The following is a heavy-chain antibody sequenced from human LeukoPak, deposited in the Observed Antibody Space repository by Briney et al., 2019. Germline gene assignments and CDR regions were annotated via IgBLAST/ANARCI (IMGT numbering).Heavy chain of an antibody. Sequence: GGSLRLSCAASGFTFSSYRMNWVRQAPGKGLEWVSAISRSSSYIYYADSVKGRFTIFRDNAKNSLHLQMNSLRAEDTAVYYCARERSLFGDGYNSHWGQGTLVTVSS. J-gene: IGHJ4*02. V-gene: IGHV3-21*01. D-gene: IGHD5-24*01. CDR3: ARERSLFGDGYNSH. CDR1: GFTFSSYR. CDR2: ISRSSSYI.